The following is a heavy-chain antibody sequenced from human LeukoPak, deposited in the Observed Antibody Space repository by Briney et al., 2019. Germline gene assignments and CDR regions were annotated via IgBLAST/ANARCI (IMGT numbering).Heavy chain of an antibody. Sequence: GGSLRLSCAASGFTFSSYSMNWVRQAPGKGLEWVSSISSSSSYIYYAGSVKGRFTISRDNAKNSLYLQMNSLRAEDTAVYYCARENKGVVVNFDYWGQGTLVTVSS. CDR3: ARENKGVVVNFDY. V-gene: IGHV3-21*01. J-gene: IGHJ4*02. CDR1: GFTFSSYS. D-gene: IGHD2-15*01. CDR2: ISSSSSYI.